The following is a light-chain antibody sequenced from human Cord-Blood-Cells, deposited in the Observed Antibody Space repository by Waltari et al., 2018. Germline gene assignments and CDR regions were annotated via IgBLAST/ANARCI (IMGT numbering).Light chain of an antibody. CDR1: QSISSY. Sequence: DIQMNQSPSSLSASVGDRVTITCRASQSISSYLNWYQQKPGKAPKLLIYAASSVQSGVPSRVSGSGSGTDFTLTISSLQPEDFATYYCQQSYSTPLTFGGGTKVEIK. J-gene: IGKJ4*01. V-gene: IGKV1-39*01. CDR3: QQSYSTPLT. CDR2: AAS.